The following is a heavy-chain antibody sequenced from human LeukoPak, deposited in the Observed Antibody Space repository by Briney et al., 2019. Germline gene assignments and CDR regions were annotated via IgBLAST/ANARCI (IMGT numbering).Heavy chain of an antibody. CDR2: IIPIFGTA. V-gene: IGHV1-69*06. CDR3: ARGEAIGYSYGGIDY. D-gene: IGHD5-18*01. CDR1: GGTFSSYA. J-gene: IGHJ4*02. Sequence: GASVKVSCKASGGTFSSYAISWVRQAPGHGLEWMGGIIPIFGTANYAQKFQGRVTITADKSTSTAYMELSSLRSEDTAGYYCARGEAIGYSYGGIDYWGQGTLVTVSS.